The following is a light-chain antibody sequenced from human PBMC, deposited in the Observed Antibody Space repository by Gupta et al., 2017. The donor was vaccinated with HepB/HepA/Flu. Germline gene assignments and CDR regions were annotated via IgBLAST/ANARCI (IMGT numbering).Light chain of an antibody. J-gene: IGLJ3*02. Sequence: QLMLTQSPSASASLGASVKLTCTLSSGHSNHAIAWHQQQPEKAPRYLMSLNGDGSHTKGDGIPDRFSGSSSGAKRYLTISSRQSEDEAEYYCPTWDPGLWGFGGGNKRNVL. CDR1: SGHSNHA. CDR2: LNGDGSH. V-gene: IGLV4-69*01. CDR3: PTWDPGLWG.